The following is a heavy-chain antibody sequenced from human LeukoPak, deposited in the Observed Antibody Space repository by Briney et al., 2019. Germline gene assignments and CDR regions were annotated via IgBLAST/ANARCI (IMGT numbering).Heavy chain of an antibody. V-gene: IGHV3-30*18. J-gene: IGHJ4*02. CDR1: GFTFSSYG. CDR2: IPYDGSNK. D-gene: IGHD1-1*01. CDR3: AKDTSWYNWNDRVGYYFDY. Sequence: GGSLRLSCAASGFTFSSYGMHWVRQAPGKGLEWVAVIPYDGSNKYYADSVKGRFTISRDNSKNTLYLQMNSLRAEDTAVYYCAKDTSWYNWNDRVGYYFDYWGQGTLVTVSS.